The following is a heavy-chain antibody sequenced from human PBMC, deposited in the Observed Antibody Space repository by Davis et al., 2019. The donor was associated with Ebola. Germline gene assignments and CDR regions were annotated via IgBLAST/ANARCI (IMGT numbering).Heavy chain of an antibody. J-gene: IGHJ4*02. CDR1: GFTFSYYT. CDR2: IRTITEGG. D-gene: IGHD4-17*01. CDR3: VRDKDYGFDY. V-gene: IGHV3-48*02. Sequence: GESLKISCAASGFTFSYYTMNWVRQAPGKGLEWISNIRTITEGGMTYADSVKGRFTISRDDARDSLSLQMTSLRDEDTAVYYCVRDKDYGFDYWGQGTLVTVSS.